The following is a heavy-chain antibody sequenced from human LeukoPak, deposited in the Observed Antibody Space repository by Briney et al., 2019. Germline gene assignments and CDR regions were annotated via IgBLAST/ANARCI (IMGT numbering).Heavy chain of an antibody. Sequence: GGSQRLSCAASGFTFSDYYMSWIRQAPGKGLEWVSYISSSSSYTNYADSVKGRFTISRDNAKNSLYLQMNSLRAEDTAVYYCARENYGDPYYFDYWGQGTLVTVSS. D-gene: IGHD4-17*01. CDR1: GFTFSDYY. V-gene: IGHV3-11*06. CDR2: ISSSSSYT. J-gene: IGHJ4*02. CDR3: ARENYGDPYYFDY.